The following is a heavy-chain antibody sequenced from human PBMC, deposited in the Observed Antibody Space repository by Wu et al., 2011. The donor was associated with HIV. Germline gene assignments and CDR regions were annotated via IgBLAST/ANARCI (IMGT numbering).Heavy chain of an antibody. Sequence: QVQLVQSGAEVKKPGSPVKVSCKASGGTFSSYAISWVRQAPGQGLEWMGGIIPVFGAARYAQKFQGRVTITADKSTSTAYMELNRLTSDDTAVYYCARGYCSGDDCYLPFDVFDYLGPKGQWSPSLQ. D-gene: IGHD2-15*01. V-gene: IGHV1-69*14. CDR3: ARGYCSGDDCYLPFDVFDY. J-gene: IGHJ3*02. CDR1: GGTFSSYA. CDR2: IIPVFGAA.